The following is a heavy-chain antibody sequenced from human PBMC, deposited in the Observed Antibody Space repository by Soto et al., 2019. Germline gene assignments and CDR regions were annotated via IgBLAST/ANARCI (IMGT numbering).Heavy chain of an antibody. V-gene: IGHV2-70*01. CDR2: IDWDDDK. CDR3: ARIVRLAAAVHSYYYYGMDV. Sequence: GSGPTLVNPTQTLTLTCTFSGFSLSTSGMCVSWIRQPPGKALEWLALIDWDDDKYYSTSLKTRLTISKDTSKNQVVLTMTNMDPVDTATYYCARIVRLAAAVHSYYYYGMDVWGQGTTVTVSS. CDR1: GFSLSTSGMC. J-gene: IGHJ6*02. D-gene: IGHD6-13*01.